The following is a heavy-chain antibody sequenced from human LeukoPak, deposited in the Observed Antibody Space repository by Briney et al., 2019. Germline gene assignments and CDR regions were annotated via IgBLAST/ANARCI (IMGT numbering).Heavy chain of an antibody. CDR3: ARALRYYYDSSGYYYFDY. D-gene: IGHD3-22*01. Sequence: GASVKVSCKASGYTFTGHYMHWVRQAPGQGLEWMGWINPNSGGTNYAQKFQGGVTMTRDTSISTAYMELRSLRSDDTAVYYCARALRYYYDSSGYYYFDYWGQGTLVTVSS. CDR2: INPNSGGT. CDR1: GYTFTGHY. V-gene: IGHV1-2*02. J-gene: IGHJ4*02.